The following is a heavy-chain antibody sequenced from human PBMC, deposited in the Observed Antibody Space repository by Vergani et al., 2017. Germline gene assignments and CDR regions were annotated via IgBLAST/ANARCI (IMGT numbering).Heavy chain of an antibody. V-gene: IGHV3-48*01. Sequence: EVQLVESGGGLVQPGGSLRLSCAASGFTFSSYSMNWVRQAPGKGLEWVSYISSSSSTIYYADSVKGRFTISRDNAKNSLYLQMNSLTAEDTAVYYCATLYRPGYCSSTSCYRVGLDVWGKGTTVTVSS. D-gene: IGHD2-2*01. CDR1: GFTFSSYS. CDR2: ISSSSSTI. J-gene: IGHJ6*04. CDR3: ATLYRPGYCSSTSCYRVGLDV.